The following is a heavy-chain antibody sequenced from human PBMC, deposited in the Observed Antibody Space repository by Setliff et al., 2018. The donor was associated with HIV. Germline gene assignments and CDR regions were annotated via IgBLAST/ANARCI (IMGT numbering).Heavy chain of an antibody. CDR2: IIPMFGTL. D-gene: IGHD1-26*01. J-gene: IGHJ3*02. CDR1: GGTFSCYA. CDR3: ARGHSHGYGYSGSYGPFDI. Sequence: SVKVSCKASGGTFSCYAINWVRQAPGQGLQWMGGIIPMFGTLNFAQKFQGRVTISTDDSTSTAYMELNSLRSEDTAVYYCARGHSHGYGYSGSYGPFDIWGQGTMVTVSS. V-gene: IGHV1-69*05.